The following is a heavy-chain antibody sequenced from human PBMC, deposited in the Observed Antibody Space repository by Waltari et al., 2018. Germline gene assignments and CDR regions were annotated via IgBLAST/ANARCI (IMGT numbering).Heavy chain of an antibody. CDR3: ARLVVVIAGVLGGYYYYYMDV. CDR1: GYTFTSYG. Sequence: QVQLVQSGAEVKKPGASVKVSCKASGYTFTSYGISWVRQAPGQGREWMGWISAYNGNTNYAQKLQGRVTMTTDTSTSTAYMELRSLRSDDTAVYYCARLVVVIAGVLGGYYYYYMDVWGKGTTVTVSS. CDR2: ISAYNGNT. V-gene: IGHV1-18*01. J-gene: IGHJ6*03. D-gene: IGHD3-22*01.